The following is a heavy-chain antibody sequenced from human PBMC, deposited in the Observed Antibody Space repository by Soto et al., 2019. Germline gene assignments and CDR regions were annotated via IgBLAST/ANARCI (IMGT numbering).Heavy chain of an antibody. CDR2: IIPIFGTA. CDR3: ARDGQAVVPAADDYYYGMDV. CDR1: VGTLSSYA. J-gene: IGHJ6*02. Sequence: GASVKVSCKASVGTLSSYAISWVRQAPGQGLEWMGGIIPIFGTANYAQKFQGRVTITADESTSTAYMELGSLRSEDTAVYYCARDGQAVVPAADDYYYGMDVWGQGTTVTAP. D-gene: IGHD2-2*01. V-gene: IGHV1-69*13.